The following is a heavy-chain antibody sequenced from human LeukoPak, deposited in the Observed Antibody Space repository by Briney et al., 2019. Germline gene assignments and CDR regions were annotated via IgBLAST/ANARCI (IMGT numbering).Heavy chain of an antibody. J-gene: IGHJ4*02. Sequence: GSLRLSCAAFRFTFDDYGVSRVRQGPGKGLEWVSAISGSGGSTYYADSVKGRFTISRDNSKNTLYLQMNSLRAEDTAVYHCAKVLLWFGESADQYYFDYWGQGTLVTVSS. CDR3: AKVLLWFGESADQYYFDY. CDR2: ISGSGGST. V-gene: IGHV3-23*01. D-gene: IGHD3-10*01. CDR1: RFTFDDYG.